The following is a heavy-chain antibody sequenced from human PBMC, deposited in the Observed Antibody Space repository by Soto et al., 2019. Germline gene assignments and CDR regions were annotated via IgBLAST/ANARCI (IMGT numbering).Heavy chain of an antibody. CDR1: GYTFTSSG. D-gene: IGHD3-9*01. J-gene: IGHJ6*02. CDR3: ASDFSYYDILTGYSSGAYYYCMDV. Sequence: GASVKVSWKASGYTFTSSGISWVRQAPGQWLEWMGWISTDNGNTKYAQHLQGRVSMTTDTSTSTAYMDLRSLRSDDTAVYYCASDFSYYDILTGYSSGAYYYCMDVWG. V-gene: IGHV1-18*01. CDR2: ISTDNGNT.